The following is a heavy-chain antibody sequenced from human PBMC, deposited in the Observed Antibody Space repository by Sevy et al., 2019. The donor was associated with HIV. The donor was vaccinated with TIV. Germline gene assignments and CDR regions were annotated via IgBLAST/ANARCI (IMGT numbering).Heavy chain of an antibody. CDR1: GFSFAWYW. CDR3: ASKGGSRPNDDFDT. Sequence: GGSLRLSCAASGFSFAWYWMSWVRQTPEKGLEWVANINQDGSEKNYVDSVKGRFTISRDNAKNSLYLQMNSLRVDDTAVDYCASKGGSRPNDDFDTWGQGTMVTVSS. CDR2: INQDGSEK. V-gene: IGHV3-7*01. J-gene: IGHJ3*02. D-gene: IGHD3-10*01.